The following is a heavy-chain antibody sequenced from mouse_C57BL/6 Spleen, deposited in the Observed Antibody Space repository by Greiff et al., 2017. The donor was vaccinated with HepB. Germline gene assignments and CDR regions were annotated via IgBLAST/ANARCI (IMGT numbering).Heavy chain of an antibody. Sequence: EVKLQESGGGLVKPGGSLKLSCAASGFTFSSYAMSWVRQTPEKRLEWVATISDGGSYTYYPDNVKGRFTISRDNAKNNLYLQMSHLKSEDTAMYYCARDRGYDYAMDYWGQGTSVTVSS. CDR1: GFTFSSYA. CDR2: ISDGGSYT. D-gene: IGHD2-2*01. CDR3: ARDRGYDYAMDY. V-gene: IGHV5-4*01. J-gene: IGHJ4*01.